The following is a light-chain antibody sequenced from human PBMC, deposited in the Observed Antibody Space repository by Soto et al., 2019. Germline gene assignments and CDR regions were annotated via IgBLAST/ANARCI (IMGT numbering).Light chain of an antibody. CDR3: LQDYSYPWT. CDR1: QSISSY. Sequence: DIQMTQSPSSLSASVGDRVTITCRASQSISSYLNWYQQKPGKAPKVLIYAASSLQSGVPSRFSGSASGTDFTLTISSLQPEDFATYYCLQDYSYPWTFGQGTKVDIK. V-gene: IGKV1-39*01. J-gene: IGKJ1*01. CDR2: AAS.